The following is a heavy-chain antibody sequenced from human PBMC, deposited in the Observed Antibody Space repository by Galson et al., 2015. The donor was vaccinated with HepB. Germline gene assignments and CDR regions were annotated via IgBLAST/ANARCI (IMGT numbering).Heavy chain of an antibody. V-gene: IGHV3-30*04. J-gene: IGHJ4*02. D-gene: IGHD6-19*01. CDR1: GFTFSSYA. CDR3: AKVFPEKTDGWYRQALYYFDS. CDR2: ISYDGTNK. Sequence: SLRLSCAASGFTFSSYAMHWVRQAPGKGLEWVAIISYDGTNKYYADSVKGRFTISRDNSKNTLYLQMNSLRADDTAIYFCAKVFPEKTDGWYRQALYYFDSWGQGTRVTVSS.